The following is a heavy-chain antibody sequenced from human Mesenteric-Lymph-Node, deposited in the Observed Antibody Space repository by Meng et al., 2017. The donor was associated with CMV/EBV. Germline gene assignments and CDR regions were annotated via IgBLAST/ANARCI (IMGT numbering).Heavy chain of an antibody. Sequence: GGSLRLSCGASGFTFSKYWMHWVRQVPGKGLVWVSRINTDGSVTTYADSVKGRFTISRDNAKNSLYLQMNSLRAEDTAVYYCAREGLLAGYYFDYWGQGTLVTVSS. J-gene: IGHJ4*02. CDR1: GFTFSKYW. V-gene: IGHV3-74*01. CDR2: INTDGSVT. CDR3: AREGLLAGYYFDY. D-gene: IGHD3-9*01.